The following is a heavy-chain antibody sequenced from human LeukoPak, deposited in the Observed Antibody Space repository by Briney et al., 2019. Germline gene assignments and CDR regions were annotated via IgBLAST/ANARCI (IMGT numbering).Heavy chain of an antibody. CDR1: GFTFSSYA. V-gene: IGHV3-30*04. D-gene: IGHD1-26*01. Sequence: VQPGRSLRLSCAGSGFTFSSYAMHWVRQAPGKGLEWVSVISYEGSKKYYADSVKGRFTISRDNSKNTVHLQMNSLSTEDTAVYYCAKDRAEATRRSLDYWGQGTLVTVSS. CDR2: ISYEGSKK. CDR3: AKDRAEATRRSLDY. J-gene: IGHJ4*02.